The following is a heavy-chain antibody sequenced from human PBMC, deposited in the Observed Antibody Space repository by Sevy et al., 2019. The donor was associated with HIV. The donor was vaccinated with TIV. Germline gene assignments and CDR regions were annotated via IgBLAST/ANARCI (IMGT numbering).Heavy chain of an antibody. V-gene: IGHV3-30*18. CDR2: SSYDGSNK. D-gene: IGHD4-17*01. CDR1: GFTFSSYG. Sequence: GGSLRLSCAASGFTFSSYGMHWVRQAPGKGLEWVAVSSYDGSNKYYADSVKGRFTISRDNSKNTLYLQMNSLRAEDTAVYYCAKDRTDYGDYVDYWGQGTLVTVSS. J-gene: IGHJ4*02. CDR3: AKDRTDYGDYVDY.